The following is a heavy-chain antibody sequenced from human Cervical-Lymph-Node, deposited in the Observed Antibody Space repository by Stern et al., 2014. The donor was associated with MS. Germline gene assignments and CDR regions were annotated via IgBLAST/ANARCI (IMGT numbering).Heavy chain of an antibody. Sequence: SGAEVKKPGASVKVSCRASGYTFTSYGISWVRQAPGQGLEWMGWISTYNGNTNYAQKFQGRVTMTTDTSTSTAYMELRSLISDDTAVYYCARDIYCSGGTCYFEFFDYWGQGTLVAVS. CDR1: GYTFTSYG. CDR3: ARDIYCSGGTCYFEFFDY. CDR2: ISTYNGNT. V-gene: IGHV1-18*01. J-gene: IGHJ4*02. D-gene: IGHD2-15*01.